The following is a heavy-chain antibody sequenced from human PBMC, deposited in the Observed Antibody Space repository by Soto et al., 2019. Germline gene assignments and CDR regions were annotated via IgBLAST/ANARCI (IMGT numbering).Heavy chain of an antibody. D-gene: IGHD6-6*01. CDR3: AREEYSSYGMDV. V-gene: IGHV3-30-3*01. Sequence: GGSLRLSCAASGFTFSSYAMHWVRQAPGKGLEWVAVISYDGSNKYYADSVKGRFTISRDNSKNTLYLQMNSLRAEDTAVYYCAREEYSSYGMDVWGQGTTVTVSS. CDR2: ISYDGSNK. J-gene: IGHJ6*02. CDR1: GFTFSSYA.